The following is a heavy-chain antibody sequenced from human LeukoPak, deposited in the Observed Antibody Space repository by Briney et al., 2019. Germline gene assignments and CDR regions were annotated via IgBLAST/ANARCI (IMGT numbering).Heavy chain of an antibody. J-gene: IGHJ4*02. CDR3: ATLGYCSGGSCYPFDY. D-gene: IGHD2-15*01. Sequence: GASVKVSCKASGYTFTGYYMHWVRQAPGQGLEWMGWINPNSGGTNYAQKFQGRVTMTRDTSISTAYMELTRLRSDDTAVYYCATLGYCSGGSCYPFDYWGQGTLVTVSS. V-gene: IGHV1-2*02. CDR1: GYTFTGYY. CDR2: INPNSGGT.